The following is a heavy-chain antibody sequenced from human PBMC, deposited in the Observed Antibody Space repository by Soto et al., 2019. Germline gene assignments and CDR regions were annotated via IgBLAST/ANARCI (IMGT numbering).Heavy chain of an antibody. V-gene: IGHV4-59*12. D-gene: IGHD3-3*01. CDR3: ARDRSPNYDFWSAPTIDY. Sequence: SETLSLTWTVSGGSISSYYWSWIRQPPGKGLEWIGYIYYTGSTNYNPSLKSRVTISVDTSKNSLYLQMNSLRAEDTAVYYCARDRSPNYDFWSAPTIDYWGQGTLVTVSS. CDR2: IYYTGST. CDR1: GGSISSYY. J-gene: IGHJ4*02.